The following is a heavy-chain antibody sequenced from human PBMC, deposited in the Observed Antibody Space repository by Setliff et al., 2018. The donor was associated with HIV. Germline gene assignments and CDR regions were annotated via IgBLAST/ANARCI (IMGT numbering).Heavy chain of an antibody. V-gene: IGHV4-39*01. J-gene: IGHJ4*02. CDR2: TYYRGGT. CDR3: ARHQERYLQTAFDF. D-gene: IGHD1-20*01. Sequence: PSETLSLTCTVSGGSISTNSYYWDWIRQSPGRGLEWIGSTYYRGGTFYNPSLKSRVTISLDSSKNHLSLKMSSVTAADSAIYYCARHQERYLQTAFDFWGPGTLVTVSS. CDR1: GGSISTNSYY.